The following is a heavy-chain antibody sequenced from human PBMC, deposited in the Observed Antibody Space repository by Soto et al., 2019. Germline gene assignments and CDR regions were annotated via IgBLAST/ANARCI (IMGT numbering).Heavy chain of an antibody. D-gene: IGHD3-22*01. CDR3: ARIGDSSGYYYSHFPFDY. Sequence: SETLSLTCAVYGGSFSGYYWSWLRQPPGKGLEWIGEINHSGSTNYNPSLKSRVTISVDTSKNQFSLKLSSVTAADTAVYYCARIGDSSGYYYSHFPFDYWGQGTLVTVSS. CDR1: GGSFSGYY. J-gene: IGHJ4*02. CDR2: INHSGST. V-gene: IGHV4-34*01.